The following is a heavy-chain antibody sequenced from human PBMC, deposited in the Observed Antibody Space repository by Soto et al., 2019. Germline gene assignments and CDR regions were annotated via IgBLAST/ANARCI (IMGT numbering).Heavy chain of an antibody. J-gene: IGHJ6*02. CDR3: ARRAKFRDVPADKYYYYGMDV. CDR1: GYSFTSYW. Sequence: PGESLKISCKGSGYSFTSYWISWVRQMPGKGLEWMGRIDPSDSYTNYSPSFQGHVTISADKSISTAYLQWSSLKASDTAMYYCARRAKFRDVPADKYYYYGMDVWGQGTTVTVSS. V-gene: IGHV5-10-1*01. D-gene: IGHD2-2*01. CDR2: IDPSDSYT.